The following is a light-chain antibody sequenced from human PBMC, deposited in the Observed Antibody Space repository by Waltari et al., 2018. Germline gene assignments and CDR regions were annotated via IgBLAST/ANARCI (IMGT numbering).Light chain of an antibody. CDR3: LQDYEYPLT. CDR1: QVIQSD. J-gene: IGKJ4*01. Sequence: AIQLTQSPSSLGAPVGDRVTLTCRASQVIQSDLGWYQQKAGKAPNLLIHSATTLQSGVPARFSGSGSGTDFTHTINGLQPEDFATYYCLQDYEYPLTFGGGTRVDIK. CDR2: SAT. V-gene: IGKV1-6*01.